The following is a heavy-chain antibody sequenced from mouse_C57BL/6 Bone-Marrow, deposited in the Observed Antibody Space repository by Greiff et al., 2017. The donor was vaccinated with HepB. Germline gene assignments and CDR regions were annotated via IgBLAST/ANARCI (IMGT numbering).Heavy chain of an antibody. CDR2: IYPGGGYT. J-gene: IGHJ2*01. CDR3: ARRSPYYYGSSYGY. D-gene: IGHD1-1*01. CDR1: GYTFTNYW. V-gene: IGHV1-63*01. Sequence: QVQLQQSGAVLVRPGTSVKMSCKASGYTFTNYWIGWAKQRPGHGLEWIGDIYPGGGYTNYNEKFKGKATLTADKSSSTAYMQFSSLTSEDSAIYYCARRSPYYYGSSYGYWGQGTTLTVSS.